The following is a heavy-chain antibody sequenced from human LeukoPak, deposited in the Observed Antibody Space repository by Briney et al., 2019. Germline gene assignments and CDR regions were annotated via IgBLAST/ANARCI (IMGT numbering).Heavy chain of an antibody. Sequence: PSETLSLTCTVSGGSTKSSSNYWSWIRQPPGKGLEWIGYVYYSGSTSYNPSLKSRVTISVGTSKNQFSLKLSSVTAADTAVYFCARALLYCSGGSCYSGVLFDYWGQGSLVTVSS. J-gene: IGHJ4*02. V-gene: IGHV4-61*01. CDR1: GGSTKSSSNY. CDR3: ARALLYCSGGSCYSGVLFDY. D-gene: IGHD2-15*01. CDR2: VYYSGST.